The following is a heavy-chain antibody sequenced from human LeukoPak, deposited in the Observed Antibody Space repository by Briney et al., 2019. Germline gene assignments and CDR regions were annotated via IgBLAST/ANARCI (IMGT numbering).Heavy chain of an antibody. V-gene: IGHV3-7*01. D-gene: IGHD3-10*01. CDR3: ARGGYYFGSGDGFDI. J-gene: IGHJ3*02. CDR2: IKQDEGEK. CDR1: GFTFSSYW. Sequence: PGGSLRLSCAASGFTFSSYWMSWVRQAPGKGLEWVANIKQDEGEKYYVDSVKGRFTISRDNAKNSLYLQMNSLRAEDTAVYYCARGGYYFGSGDGFDIWGQETMVTVSS.